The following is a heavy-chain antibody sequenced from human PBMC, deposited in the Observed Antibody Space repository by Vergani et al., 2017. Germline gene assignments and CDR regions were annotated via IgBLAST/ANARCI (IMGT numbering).Heavy chain of an antibody. V-gene: IGHV1-8*01. CDR3: ARRILTGYYDYGMDV. CDR1: GYTFTSYD. J-gene: IGHJ6*02. Sequence: QVPLVQSGAAVKKPGASVKVSCKASGYTFTSYDINWVRQATGQGLEWMGWMNPNSGNTGYAQKFQGRVTMTRDTSISTAYMELSRLRSDDTAVYYCARRILTGYYDYGMDVWGQGTTVTVSS. D-gene: IGHD3-9*01. CDR2: MNPNSGNT.